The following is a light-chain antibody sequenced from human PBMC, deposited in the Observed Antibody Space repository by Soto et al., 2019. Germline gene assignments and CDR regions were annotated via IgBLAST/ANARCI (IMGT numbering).Light chain of an antibody. CDR3: QSYDSSNHWV. Sequence: FMLTQPHSVSESPGKTVTISCTRSSGSIASNYVQWYQQRPGSAPTTVIYEDNQRPSGVPDRFSGSIDSSSNSASLTISGLKTEYEADYYCQSYDSSNHWVFGGGTKLTVL. V-gene: IGLV6-57*04. CDR1: SGSIASNY. J-gene: IGLJ3*02. CDR2: EDN.